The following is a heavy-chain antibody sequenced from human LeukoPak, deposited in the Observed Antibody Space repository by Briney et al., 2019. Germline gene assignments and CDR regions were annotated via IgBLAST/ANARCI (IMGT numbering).Heavy chain of an antibody. Sequence: PSETLSLTCAVYGGSFSGYYWSWIRQPPGKGLEWIGEINHSGSTNYNPSLKSRVTISVDTSKNQLSLKLSSVTAADTAVYYCARGEGYGGNPVVDYWGQGTLVTVSS. J-gene: IGHJ4*02. CDR2: INHSGST. V-gene: IGHV4-34*01. CDR1: GGSFSGYY. D-gene: IGHD4-23*01. CDR3: ARGEGYGGNPVVDY.